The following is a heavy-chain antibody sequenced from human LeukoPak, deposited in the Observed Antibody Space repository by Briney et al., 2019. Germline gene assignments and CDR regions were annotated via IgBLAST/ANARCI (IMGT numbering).Heavy chain of an antibody. D-gene: IGHD3-16*02. J-gene: IGHJ5*02. CDR2: IYYSGST. V-gene: IGHV4-30-4*08. CDR1: GGSISTGNYY. Sequence: SETLSLTCTVSGGSISTGNYYWSWIRQPPGKGLEWIGYIYYSGSTYYTPSLKSRLNISVDTSKNQFSLKLTSVTAADTAVYYCARAPKPRDYDYVWGTYRPNWFDPWGQGTLVIVSS. CDR3: ARAPKPRDYDYVWGTYRPNWFDP.